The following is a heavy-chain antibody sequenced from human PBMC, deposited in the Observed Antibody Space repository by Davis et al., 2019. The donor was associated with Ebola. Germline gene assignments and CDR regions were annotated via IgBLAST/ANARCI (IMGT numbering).Heavy chain of an antibody. V-gene: IGHV3-33*01. D-gene: IGHD2-15*01. CDR1: GFTFSSYG. Sequence: GGSLRLSCAASGFTFSSYGMHWVRQAPGKGLEWVAVIWYDGSNKYYADSVKGRFTISRDNSKNTLYLQMNSLKTEDTAVYYCTTDEGYCSGGSCYSYDAFDIWGQGTMVTVSS. CDR3: TTDEGYCSGGSCYSYDAFDI. CDR2: IWYDGSNK. J-gene: IGHJ3*02.